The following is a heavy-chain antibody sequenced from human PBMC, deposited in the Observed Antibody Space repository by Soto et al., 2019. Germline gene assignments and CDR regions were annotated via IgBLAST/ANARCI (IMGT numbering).Heavy chain of an antibody. J-gene: IGHJ3*02. CDR2: INHSGST. Sequence: SETLSLTCAVYGGSFSGYYWSWIRQPPGKGLEWIGEINHSGSTNYNPSLKSRVTISVDKSKNQFSLKLSSVTAADTAVYYCARESGSPMFTKRAFEISGQGKMV. CDR3: ARESGSPMFTKRAFEI. V-gene: IGHV4-34*01. D-gene: IGHD5-18*01. CDR1: GGSFSGYY.